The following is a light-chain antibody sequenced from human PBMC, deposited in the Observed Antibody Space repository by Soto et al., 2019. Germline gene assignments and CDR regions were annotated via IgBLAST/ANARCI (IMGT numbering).Light chain of an antibody. V-gene: IGKV4-1*01. Sequence: DIVMTQSPDSLAVSPGARATIKCRSSQSVLYRSNNKNCLAWYQQKPGQAPKLLIYWASTRESGVPERFSGSGSATDFTLTISSVQAEDVAVYYCQQYYTTLALSFGGGTKVDIK. J-gene: IGKJ4*01. CDR2: WAS. CDR3: QQYYTTLALS. CDR1: QSVLYRSNNKNC.